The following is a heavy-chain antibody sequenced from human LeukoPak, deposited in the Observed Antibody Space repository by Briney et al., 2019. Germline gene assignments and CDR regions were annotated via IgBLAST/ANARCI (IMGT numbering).Heavy chain of an antibody. J-gene: IGHJ6*02. V-gene: IGHV3-48*03. CDR1: GFTFSSYE. CDR2: ISSSGSTI. Sequence: GGSLRLSCAASGFTFSSYEMNWVRQAPGKGLEWVSYISSSGSTIYYADSVKGRFTIFRDNAKNSLYLQMNSLRAEDTAVYYCARDWTYYYDSSGAWELYYYYGMDVWGQGTTVTVSS. CDR3: ARDWTYYYDSSGAWELYYYYGMDV. D-gene: IGHD3-22*01.